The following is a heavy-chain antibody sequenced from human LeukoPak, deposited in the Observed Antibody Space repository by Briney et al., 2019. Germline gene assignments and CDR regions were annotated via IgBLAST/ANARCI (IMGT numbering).Heavy chain of an antibody. CDR3: ARSAKDCSGGKCFHTGFDY. CDR1: GGSFSGYY. J-gene: IGHJ4*02. Sequence: SETLSLTCAVYGGSFSGYYWSWIRQPPGTGLEWIADINDSGDTNYYPSLKSRVTISEDTSKNQFSLKLSSVTGADTAVYYCARSAKDCSGGKCFHTGFDYWGQGTLVTVSS. CDR2: INDSGDT. D-gene: IGHD2-15*01. V-gene: IGHV4-34*01.